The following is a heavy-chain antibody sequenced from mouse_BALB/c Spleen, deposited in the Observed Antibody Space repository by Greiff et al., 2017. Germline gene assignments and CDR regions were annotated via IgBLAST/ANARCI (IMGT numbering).Heavy chain of an antibody. Sequence: EVQLQQSGAELVKPGASVKLSCTASGFNIKDTYMHWVKQRPEQGLEWIGRIDPANGNTKYDPKFQGKATITADTSSNTAYLQLSSLTSEDTAVYYCARGEMITGNYYAMDYWGQGTSGTVSS. CDR2: IDPANGNT. D-gene: IGHD2-4*01. V-gene: IGHV14-3*02. J-gene: IGHJ4*01. CDR1: GFNIKDTY. CDR3: ARGEMITGNYYAMDY.